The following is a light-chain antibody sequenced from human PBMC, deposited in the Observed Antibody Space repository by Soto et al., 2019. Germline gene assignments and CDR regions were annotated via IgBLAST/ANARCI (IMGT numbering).Light chain of an antibody. J-gene: IGLJ1*01. V-gene: IGLV2-14*01. Sequence: QSALTQPASVSGSPGQSITISCTGTSSDVGGYNYVSWYQQYPGKAPKLMIYEVSNRPSGVSNRFAGSKSGNTASLTFSGLQAEDEADYYCSSYTSSSTQVFGTGTKVTVL. CDR2: EVS. CDR3: SSYTSSSTQV. CDR1: SSDVGGYNY.